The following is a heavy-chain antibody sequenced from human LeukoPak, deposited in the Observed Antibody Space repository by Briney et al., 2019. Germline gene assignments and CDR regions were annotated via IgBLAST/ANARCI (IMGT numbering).Heavy chain of an antibody. D-gene: IGHD4-17*01. V-gene: IGHV3-48*03. CDR2: ITSSGSTI. CDR1: GFTFNTYE. CDR3: ARVYGDYGIYYYYYYGMDV. J-gene: IGHJ6*04. Sequence: GGSLRLSCAASGFTFNTYEMNWVRQAPGKGLEWVSYITSSGSTIYYADYVKGRFTISRDNAKNSLYLQMNSLRAEDTAVYYCARVYGDYGIYYYYYYGMDVWGKGTTVTVSS.